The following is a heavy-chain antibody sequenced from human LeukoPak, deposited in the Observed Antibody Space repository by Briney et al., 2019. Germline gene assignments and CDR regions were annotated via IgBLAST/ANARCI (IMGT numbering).Heavy chain of an antibody. CDR1: GFTFSSYS. CDR3: ARDGPKYCSNGVCYAPVDP. V-gene: IGHV3-21*01. CDR2: IISGSSYI. Sequence: GGSLRPSCAASGFTFSSYSMNWVRQAPGRGLEWVSSIISGSSYIYYADSVKGRFTISRDNGKNSQYLQMNSLIAEDTAVYYCARDGPKYCSNGVCYAPVDPWGQGTLVTVSS. D-gene: IGHD2-8*01. J-gene: IGHJ5*02.